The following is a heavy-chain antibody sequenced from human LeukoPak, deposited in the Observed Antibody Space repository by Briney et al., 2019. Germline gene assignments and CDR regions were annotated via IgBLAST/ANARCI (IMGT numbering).Heavy chain of an antibody. J-gene: IGHJ4*02. CDR2: ISYDGGNK. CDR1: GFTFSSYA. V-gene: IGHV3-30-3*01. Sequence: PGGSLRLSCAASGFTFSSYAMHWVRQAPGKGLEWVAVISYDGGNKYYADSVKGRFTISRDNSKNTLYLQMNSLRAEDTAVYYCARDRYYYDSSGSINFDYWGQGTLVTVSS. CDR3: ARDRYYYDSSGSINFDY. D-gene: IGHD3-22*01.